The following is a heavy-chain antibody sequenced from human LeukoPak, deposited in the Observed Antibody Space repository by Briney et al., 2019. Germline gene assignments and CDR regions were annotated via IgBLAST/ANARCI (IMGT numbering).Heavy chain of an antibody. CDR1: GFTVSSNY. CDR3: ARETACGGDCSGHFDY. D-gene: IGHD2-21*02. CDR2: IYSGGST. J-gene: IGHJ4*02. V-gene: IGHV3-53*05. Sequence: GGSLRLSCAASGFTVSSNYMSWVRQAPGKGLEWVSVIYSGGSTYYADSVKGRFTISRDNSKNTLYLQMNSLRAEDTAVYYCARETACGGDCSGHFDYWGQGTLVTVSS.